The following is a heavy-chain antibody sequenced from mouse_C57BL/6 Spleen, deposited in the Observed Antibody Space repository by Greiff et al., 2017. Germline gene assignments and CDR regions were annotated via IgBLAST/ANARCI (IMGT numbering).Heavy chain of an antibody. V-gene: IGHV5-17*01. J-gene: IGHJ3*01. CDR1: GFTFSDYG. CDR2: ISSGSSTN. Sequence: EVKLVESGGGLVKPGGSLKLSCAASGFTFSDYGMHWVRQAPEKGLEWVAYISSGSSTNYYADTVKGRFTISVDNAKNTLFLQMTSLRSEDTAMYYFGRSYGSTSWFAYWGQGTLVTVSA. CDR3: GRSYGSTSWFAY. D-gene: IGHD1-1*01.